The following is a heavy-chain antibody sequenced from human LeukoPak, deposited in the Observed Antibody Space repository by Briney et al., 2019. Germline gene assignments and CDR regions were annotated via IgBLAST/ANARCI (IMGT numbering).Heavy chain of an antibody. V-gene: IGHV3-30*04. CDR3: AKWGEVDY. CDR2: ISYDGSNK. D-gene: IGHD3-10*01. CDR1: GFTFSSYA. Sequence: PGGSLRLSCAASGFTFSSYAMHWVRQAPGKGLEWVAVISYDGSNKYYADSVKGRFTISRDNSKNTLYLQMNSLRAEDTAVYYCAKWGEVDYWGQGTLVTVSS. J-gene: IGHJ4*02.